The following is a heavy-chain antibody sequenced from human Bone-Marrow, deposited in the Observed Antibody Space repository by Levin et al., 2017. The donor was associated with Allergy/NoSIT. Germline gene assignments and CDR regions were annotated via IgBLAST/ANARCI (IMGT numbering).Heavy chain of an antibody. V-gene: IGHV4-59*01. CDR2: ISYTGTA. CDR1: DDSMRTYF. D-gene: IGHD5-12*01. CDR3: ARTSGYDWWFDP. Sequence: SCNVSDDSMRTYFWSWIRQPPGEGLEWIGYISYTGTATYNPSLKSRVSISIDTSKNHFSLRLTSVTPADTAVYYCARTSGYDWWFDPWGQGTLVTVSS. J-gene: IGHJ5*02.